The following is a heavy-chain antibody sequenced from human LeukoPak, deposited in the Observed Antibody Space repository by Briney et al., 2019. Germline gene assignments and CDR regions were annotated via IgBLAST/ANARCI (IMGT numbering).Heavy chain of an antibody. D-gene: IGHD3-16*01. Sequence: SETLSLTCEVSGGSVSGYYWTCIRQPPGKGLEWIGEINHSGSTNYNPSLKSRVTISVDTSKNQFSLKLNSVTAADTAVYYCASFRWGVGFEYWGQGTLVTVSS. V-gene: IGHV4-34*01. CDR1: GGSVSGYY. J-gene: IGHJ4*02. CDR2: INHSGST. CDR3: ASFRWGVGFEY.